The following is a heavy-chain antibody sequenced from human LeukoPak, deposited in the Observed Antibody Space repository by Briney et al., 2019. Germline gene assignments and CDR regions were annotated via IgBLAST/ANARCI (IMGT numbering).Heavy chain of an antibody. J-gene: IGHJ6*02. CDR2: FDPEDGET. V-gene: IGHV1-24*01. CDR3: AVSLTTGGYYGMDV. D-gene: IGHD1-1*01. Sequence: ASVKVSCKVSGYTLTELSLHWGRQAPGKGLEWMGRFDPEDGETIYARKFQGRVTMTEDTSTDTAYMELSSLRSEDTAVYFCAVSLTTGGYYGMDVWGQGTTLTVSS. CDR1: GYTLTELS.